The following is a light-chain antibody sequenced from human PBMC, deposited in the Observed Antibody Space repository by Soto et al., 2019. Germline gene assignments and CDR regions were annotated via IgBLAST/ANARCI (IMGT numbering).Light chain of an antibody. Sequence: DIVMTQSPDSLAVSLGERATINCKSSQSVLYSSNNKNYLAWYQQKPGQPPKLLIYWASTRETGVPDRFSGSGSGTDSTITISSLQAEDVAVYYCQQYYSTPYTFGHGTKLEIK. CDR3: QQYYSTPYT. CDR2: WAS. V-gene: IGKV4-1*01. J-gene: IGKJ2*01. CDR1: QSVLYSSNNKNY.